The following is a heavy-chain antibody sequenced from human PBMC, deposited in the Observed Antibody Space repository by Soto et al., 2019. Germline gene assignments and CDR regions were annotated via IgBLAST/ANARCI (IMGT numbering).Heavy chain of an antibody. V-gene: IGHV1-8*01. CDR1: GYTFTSYD. Sequence: ASVKVSCKASGYTFTSYDINWVRQATGQGLEWMGWMNPNSGNTGYAQKFQGRVTMTRNTSISTAYMELSSLRSEDTAMYYCARGGSTYYYYGMDVWGQGTTVTVSS. CDR3: ARGGSTYYYYGMDV. J-gene: IGHJ6*02. CDR2: MNPNSGNT. D-gene: IGHD3-10*01.